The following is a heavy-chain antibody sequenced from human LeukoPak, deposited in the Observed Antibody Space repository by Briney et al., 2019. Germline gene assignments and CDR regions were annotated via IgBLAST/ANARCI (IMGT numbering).Heavy chain of an antibody. CDR3: ARDSTVTGYYGMDV. J-gene: IGHJ6*02. D-gene: IGHD4-11*01. V-gene: IGHV4-34*01. CDR1: GGSFSGYY. Sequence: SETLSLTCAVYGGSFSGYYWSWIRQPPGKGLEWIGEINHSGSTNYNPSLKSRVTISVDTSKNQFSLKLSSVTAADTAVYYCARDSTVTGYYGMDVWGQGTTVTVSS. CDR2: INHSGST.